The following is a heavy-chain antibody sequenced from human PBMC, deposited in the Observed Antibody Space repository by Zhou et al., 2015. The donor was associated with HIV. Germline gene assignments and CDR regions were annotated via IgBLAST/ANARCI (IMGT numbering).Heavy chain of an antibody. CDR2: IDNDASRT. Sequence: VQLVESGGGVVQPGRSLRLSCAASGFTFSNYWMHWVRQVPGKGLQWVSRIDNDASRTNYADSVKGRFTVSRDNAKSTLYLQMNSLRGEDAAIYYCARGLIGASVGHDYWGQGTLVTVSS. V-gene: IGHV3-74*02. D-gene: IGHD7-27*01. CDR3: ARGLIGASVGHDY. CDR1: GFTFSNYW. J-gene: IGHJ4*02.